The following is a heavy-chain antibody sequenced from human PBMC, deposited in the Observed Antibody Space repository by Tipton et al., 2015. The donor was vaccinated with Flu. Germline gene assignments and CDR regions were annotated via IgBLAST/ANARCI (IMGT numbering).Heavy chain of an antibody. CDR3: ARDRTAFDI. Sequence: QLVQSGAEVGKPGASVMLSCKASGFTFTYYYIHWVRQAPGQGLEWMGIINPGDGNPTYAQKFQGRLTMTRDTSTSTVYMELSSLKFEDAAMYYCARDRTAFDIWGQGTMVTVSS. CDR2: INPGDGNP. CDR1: GFTFTYYY. V-gene: IGHV1-46*01. J-gene: IGHJ3*02.